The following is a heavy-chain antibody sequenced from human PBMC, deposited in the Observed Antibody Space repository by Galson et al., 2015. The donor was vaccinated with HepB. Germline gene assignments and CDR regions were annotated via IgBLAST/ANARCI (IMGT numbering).Heavy chain of an antibody. CDR2: ISSYNGNT. D-gene: IGHD3-16*02. J-gene: IGHJ4*02. V-gene: IGHV1-18*01. CDR1: GYTFTNYG. Sequence: SVKVSCKASGYTFTNYGISWVRQAPGQGPEWMGWISSYNGNTNYAQNLQGRVTMTTDTSTNMAYMELRSLRSDDTAVYYCARGGRLGVLSSFDYWGQGTLGTVSS. CDR3: ARGGRLGVLSSFDY.